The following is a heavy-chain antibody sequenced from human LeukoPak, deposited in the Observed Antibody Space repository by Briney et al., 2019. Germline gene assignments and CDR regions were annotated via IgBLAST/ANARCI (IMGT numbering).Heavy chain of an antibody. Sequence: RASVKVSCKASGYTFTSYGISWVRQAPGQGLEWMGWISAYNGNTNYAQKLQGRVTMTTDTSTSTAYMELRSLRSDDTAVYYCARHRSPVRYYYEPNPMDYWGQGTLVTVSS. D-gene: IGHD3-22*01. CDR1: GYTFTSYG. CDR3: ARHRSPVRYYYEPNPMDY. J-gene: IGHJ4*02. V-gene: IGHV1-18*01. CDR2: ISAYNGNT.